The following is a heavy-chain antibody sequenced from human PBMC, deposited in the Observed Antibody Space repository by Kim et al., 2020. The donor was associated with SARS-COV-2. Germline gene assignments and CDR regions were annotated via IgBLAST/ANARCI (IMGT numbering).Heavy chain of an antibody. CDR1: GFTFDDYA. V-gene: IGHV3-9*01. D-gene: IGHD3-3*01. CDR3: AKDGDFAVVITLCYFDY. CDR2: ISWNSGSI. J-gene: IGHJ4*01. Sequence: GGSLRLSCAASGFTFDDYAMHWVRQAPGKGLEWVSGISWNSGSIGYADSVKGRFTISRDNAKNSLYLQMNSLRAEDTALYYCAKDGDFAVVITLCYFDY.